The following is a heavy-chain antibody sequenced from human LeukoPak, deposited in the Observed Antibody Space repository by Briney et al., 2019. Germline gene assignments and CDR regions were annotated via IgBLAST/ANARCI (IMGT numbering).Heavy chain of an antibody. CDR1: GYALTELS. CDR3: ARSDSSGYYPLDY. J-gene: IGHJ4*02. CDR2: FDPEDGET. V-gene: IGHV1-24*01. Sequence: ASVTVSCTVSGYALTELSMHWVRQAPGKGLEWMGGFDPEDGETIYAQKFQGRVTMTEDTSTDTAYMELSSLRSEDTAVYYCARSDSSGYYPLDYWGQGTLVTVSS. D-gene: IGHD3-22*01.